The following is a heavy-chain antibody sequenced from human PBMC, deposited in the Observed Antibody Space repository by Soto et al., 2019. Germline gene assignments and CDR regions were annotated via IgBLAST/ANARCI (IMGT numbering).Heavy chain of an antibody. J-gene: IGHJ4*02. Sequence: QVQLQESGPGLVKPSQTLSLTCTVSGGSISSGAYYWSWIRQHPGKGLEWIGYIYYTGSTYCNPSLKSRITISVDTSKNQFSLKLSSVTAADTAVSYCARSTLEYYYDSSVGYWGQGTLVTVSS. V-gene: IGHV4-31*03. CDR2: IYYTGST. D-gene: IGHD3-22*01. CDR3: ARSTLEYYYDSSVGY. CDR1: GGSISSGAYY.